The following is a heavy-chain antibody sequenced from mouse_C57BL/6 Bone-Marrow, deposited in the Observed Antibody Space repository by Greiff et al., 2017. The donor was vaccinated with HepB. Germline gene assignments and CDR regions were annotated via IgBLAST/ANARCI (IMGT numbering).Heavy chain of an antibody. CDR2: ISSGGSYT. V-gene: IGHV5-6*01. Sequence: QLQQSGGDLVKPGGSLKLSCAASGLTFSSYGMSWVRQTPDKRLEWVATISSGGSYTYYPDSVKGRFTISRDNAKNTLYLQMSSLKSEDTAMYYCARRRQLRMDYWGQGTSVTVSS. CDR1: GLTFSSYG. J-gene: IGHJ4*01. CDR3: ARRRQLRMDY. D-gene: IGHD3-2*02.